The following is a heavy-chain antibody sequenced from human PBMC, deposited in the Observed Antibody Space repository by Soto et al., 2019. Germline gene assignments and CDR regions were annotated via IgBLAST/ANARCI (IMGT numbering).Heavy chain of an antibody. CDR3: ARDRHGGSGYYYGMDV. CDR2: INPSGGST. J-gene: IGHJ6*02. D-gene: IGHD2-15*01. Sequence: GASVKVSCKASGYTFTSYYMHWVRQAPGQGLEWMGIINPSGGSTSYAQKFQGRVTMTRDTSTSTVYMELSSLRSEDTAVYYCARDRHGGSGYYYGMDVWGQGTTVTVSS. CDR1: GYTFTSYY. V-gene: IGHV1-46*01.